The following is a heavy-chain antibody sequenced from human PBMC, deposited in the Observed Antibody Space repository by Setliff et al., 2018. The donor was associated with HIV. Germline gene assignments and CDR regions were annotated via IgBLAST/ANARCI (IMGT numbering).Heavy chain of an antibody. CDR3: TRDRGDASGYYDPVDI. CDR1: GFPIGDYP. CDR2: IRSKLYGGTT. Sequence: GSLRLSCTTSGFPIGDYPLSWVRQAPGKGLEWVGFIRSKLYGGTTDYAASVKGRFIISRDDSESVAYLQMNSLKTEDSAVYYCTRDRGDASGYYDPVDIWGQGTTVTVSS. D-gene: IGHD3-22*01. V-gene: IGHV3-49*04. J-gene: IGHJ3*02.